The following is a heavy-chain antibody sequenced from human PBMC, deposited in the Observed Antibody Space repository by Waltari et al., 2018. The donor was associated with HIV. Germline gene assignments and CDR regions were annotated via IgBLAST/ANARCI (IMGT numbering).Heavy chain of an antibody. CDR2: INPNSGGT. CDR1: GYTFTVYY. CDR3: ARGAAAGTGFDP. Sequence: VQLVQSGAEVKKPGASVKVSCQAPGYTFTVYYRHWVLQAPGQGLEWMGRINPNSGGTNYAQKFQGRVTMTRDTSISTAYMELSRLRSDDTAVYYCARGAAAGTGFDPWGQGTLVTVSS. D-gene: IGHD6-13*01. V-gene: IGHV1-2*06. J-gene: IGHJ5*02.